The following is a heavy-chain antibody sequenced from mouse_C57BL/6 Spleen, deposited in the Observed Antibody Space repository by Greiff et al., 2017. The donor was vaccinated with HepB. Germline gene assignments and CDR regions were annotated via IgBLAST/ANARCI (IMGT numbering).Heavy chain of an antibody. CDR1: GYTFTSYW. CDR3: ARKRDDYDGSLYFDV. D-gene: IGHD2-4*01. V-gene: IGHV1-55*01. Sequence: QVQLQQPGAELVKPGASVKMSCKASGYTFTSYWITWVKQRPGQGLEWIGDIYPGSGSTNYNEKFKSKATLTVDTSSSTAYMQLSSLTSEDSAVYYCARKRDDYDGSLYFDVWGTGTTVTVSS. CDR2: IYPGSGST. J-gene: IGHJ1*03.